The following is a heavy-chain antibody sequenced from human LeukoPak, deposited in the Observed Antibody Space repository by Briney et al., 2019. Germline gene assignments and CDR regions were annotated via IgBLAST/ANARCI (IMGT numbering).Heavy chain of an antibody. J-gene: IGHJ4*02. V-gene: IGHV3-23*01. CDR1: GFTFSSYV. CDR3: ASGELDSLYYFDY. Sequence: GGTLRLSCAASGFTFSSYVMSWVRQAPGKGPEWISTISSSGGSTFYADSVKGRFTISRDNSKNTLYLQMNSLRPEDTAVYFCASGELDSLYYFDYWGQGTLVTVSS. D-gene: IGHD1-1*01. CDR2: ISSSGGST.